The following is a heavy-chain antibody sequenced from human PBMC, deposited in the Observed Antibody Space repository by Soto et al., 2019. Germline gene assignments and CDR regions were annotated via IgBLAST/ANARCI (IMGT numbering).Heavy chain of an antibody. J-gene: IGHJ5*02. Sequence: ASVKVSCKASGYTFTTYAIYWVRQAPGQRLEWIGWIGAGNGNRKFSQKFQGRVTITRDTPASTAYMELSSLRSEDTAVYYCARDPNHSYQPPTWFDPWGQGTLVTVSS. CDR1: GYTFTTYA. CDR2: IGAGNGNR. V-gene: IGHV1-3*01. CDR3: ARDPNHSYQPPTWFDP. D-gene: IGHD2-21*01.